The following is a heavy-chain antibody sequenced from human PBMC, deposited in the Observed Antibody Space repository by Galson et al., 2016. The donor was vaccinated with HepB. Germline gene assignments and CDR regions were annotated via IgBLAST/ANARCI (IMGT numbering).Heavy chain of an antibody. CDR3: ARKVKQWLGKYHFDY. CDR2: IYYSGTT. Sequence: SETLSLTCSVSGYSISSSYYWGWIRQPPGKGLEWIGSIYYSGTTDYNPSLKSRVTISVDSSRNLFSLKLSSVTAADTAVYYCARKVKQWLGKYHFDYWGQGTLVTVSS. D-gene: IGHD6-19*01. V-gene: IGHV4-38-2*01. CDR1: GYSISSSYY. J-gene: IGHJ4*02.